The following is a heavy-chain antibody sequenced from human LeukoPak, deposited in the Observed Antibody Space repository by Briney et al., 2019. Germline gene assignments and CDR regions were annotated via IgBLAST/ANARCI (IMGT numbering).Heavy chain of an antibody. D-gene: IGHD1-26*01. J-gene: IGHJ4*02. Sequence: GVSVKVSCKASGYTFTSYCMHWVRQAPGQGLEWMGIINPSGGSTSYAQKFQGRVTMTRDTSTSTVYMELSSLRSEDTAVYYCASSTGGSYFLESWGQGTLVTVPS. CDR3: ASSTGGSYFLES. CDR1: GYTFTSYC. V-gene: IGHV1-46*01. CDR2: INPSGGST.